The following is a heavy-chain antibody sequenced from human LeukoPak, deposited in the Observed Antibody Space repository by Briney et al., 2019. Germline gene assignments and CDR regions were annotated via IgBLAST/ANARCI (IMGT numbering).Heavy chain of an antibody. J-gene: IGHJ5*02. V-gene: IGHV1-46*01. CDR2: ISPSGGST. CDR3: ASETTGGYCSSTSCQNWFDP. D-gene: IGHD2-2*01. Sequence: ASVKVSCKASGYTFTSDYMYWVRQAPGQGLVWMGIISPSGGSTNYAQKFQGRVTMTRDTSTSTVYMELSSLRSEDTAVYYCASETTGGYCSSTSCQNWFDPWGQGTLVTVSS. CDR1: GYTFTSDY.